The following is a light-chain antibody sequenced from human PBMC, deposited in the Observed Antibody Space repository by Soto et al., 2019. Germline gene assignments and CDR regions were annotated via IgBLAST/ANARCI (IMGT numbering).Light chain of an antibody. Sequence: DIQMTQAPSFRSASVGARVIITCRASQAISNYLNLYQQRPGKAPNLLIFGAKTLQSGVPSRFIGSGPGTDFTLTITSLQPEDFATYYCQQSYGTPITFGHGTRLEIK. V-gene: IGKV1-39*01. J-gene: IGKJ5*01. CDR3: QQSYGTPIT. CDR1: QAISNY. CDR2: GAK.